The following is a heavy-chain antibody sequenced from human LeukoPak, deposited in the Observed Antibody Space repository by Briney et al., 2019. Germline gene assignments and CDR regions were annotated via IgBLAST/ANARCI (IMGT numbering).Heavy chain of an antibody. J-gene: IGHJ5*02. Sequence: GASVKVSCKASGYTFTSYGINWVRQAPGQGLEWMGWISAYHGNTKYAQKFQGRVTITADESTSTACMELSSLRSEDTAVYYCARLKRGIGAAGTSLRGWFDPWGQGTLVTVSS. V-gene: IGHV1-18*01. CDR2: ISAYHGNT. CDR3: ARLKRGIGAAGTSLRGWFDP. CDR1: GYTFTSYG. D-gene: IGHD6-13*01.